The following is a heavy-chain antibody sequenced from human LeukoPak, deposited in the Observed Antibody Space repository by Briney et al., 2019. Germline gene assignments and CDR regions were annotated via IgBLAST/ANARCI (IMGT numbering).Heavy chain of an antibody. J-gene: IGHJ5*02. CDR2: IYTSGST. D-gene: IGHD6-19*01. CDR1: GGSISSGSYY. Sequence: PSQTLSLTCTVSGGSISSGSYYWSWIRQPAGKGLEWIGRIYTSGSTNYNPSLKSRVTISVDTSKNQFSLKLSSVTAADTAVYYCAPWARYSSGWAVSGWFDPWGQGTLVTVSS. CDR3: APWARYSSGWAVSGWFDP. V-gene: IGHV4-61*02.